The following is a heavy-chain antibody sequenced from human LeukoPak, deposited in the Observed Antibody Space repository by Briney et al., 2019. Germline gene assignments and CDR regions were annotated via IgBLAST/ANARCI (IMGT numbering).Heavy chain of an antibody. CDR2: ISYDGSNK. D-gene: IGHD3-3*01. V-gene: IGHV3-30-3*01. CDR1: GFTFSSYA. Sequence: PGGSLRLSCAASGFTFSSYAMHWVRQAPGKGLEWVAVISYDGSNKYYADSVKGRFTISRDNSKNTLYLQMNSLRAEDTAVYYCAGDRQEYDFWSGEAHWGQGTLVTVSS. J-gene: IGHJ4*02. CDR3: AGDRQEYDFWSGEAH.